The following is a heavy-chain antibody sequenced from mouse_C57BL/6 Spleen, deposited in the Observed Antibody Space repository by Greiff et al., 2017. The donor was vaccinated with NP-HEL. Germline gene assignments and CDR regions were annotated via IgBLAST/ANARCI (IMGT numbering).Heavy chain of an antibody. CDR2: IYPGDGDT. Sequence: VQLQQSGPELVKPGASVKISCKASGYAFSSSWMNWVKQRPGKGLEWIGRIYPGDGDTNYNGKFKGKATLTADKSSSTAYMQLSSLTSEDSAVYFCARGLYYGRSLYYAMDYWGQGTSVTVSS. CDR3: ARGLYYGRSLYYAMDY. J-gene: IGHJ4*01. D-gene: IGHD1-1*01. V-gene: IGHV1-82*01. CDR1: GYAFSSSW.